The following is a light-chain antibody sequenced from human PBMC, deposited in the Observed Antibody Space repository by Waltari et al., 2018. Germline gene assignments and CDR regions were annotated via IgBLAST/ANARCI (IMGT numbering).Light chain of an antibody. CDR3: EKCNSAPRT. V-gene: IGKV1-27*01. CDR1: QGVSIY. J-gene: IGKJ4*01. Sequence: TQLTQPPSSLSASVGDRLTISSRASQGVSIYLAWYQQKPGKVHKLLIYASSTLQSAVPTLFRGSGAGTAFTLTISSLQPEDAATYYCEKCNSAPRTFGGGTKVEIK. CDR2: ASS.